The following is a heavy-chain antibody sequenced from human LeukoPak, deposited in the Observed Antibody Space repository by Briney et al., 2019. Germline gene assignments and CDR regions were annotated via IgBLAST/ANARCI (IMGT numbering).Heavy chain of an antibody. CDR3: ASLKGYCSGGSCYPTAFDY. CDR1: GYTFTGYY. J-gene: IGHJ4*02. D-gene: IGHD2-15*01. V-gene: IGHV1-69*05. CDR2: IIPIFGTA. Sequence: ASVKVSCKASGYTFTGYYMHWVRQAPGQGLEWMGGIIPIFGTANYAQKFQGRVTITTDESTSTAYMELSSLRSEDTAVYYCASLKGYCSGGSCYPTAFDYWGQGTLVTVSS.